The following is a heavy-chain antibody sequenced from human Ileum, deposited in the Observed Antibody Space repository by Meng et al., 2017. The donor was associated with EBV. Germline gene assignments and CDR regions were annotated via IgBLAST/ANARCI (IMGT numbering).Heavy chain of an antibody. CDR2: ISNDQINI. J-gene: IGHJ5*02. CDR1: GFTFANFG. CDR3: AKEGDGS. D-gene: IGHD5-24*01. Sequence: VQLLQGGGGVFQPGNAPRLSCPAFGFTFANFGINWVTQAPGKGLELVAVISNDQINIPYADSVNVRFIISRDNSKNTVYLQMNSLTTEDTAMYYCAKEGDGSWGQGTLVTVSS. V-gene: IGHV3-30*18.